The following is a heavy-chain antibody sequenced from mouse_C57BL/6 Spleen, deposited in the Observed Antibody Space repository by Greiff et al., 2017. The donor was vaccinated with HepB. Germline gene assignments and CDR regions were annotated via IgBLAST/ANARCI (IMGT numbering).Heavy chain of an antibody. V-gene: IGHV1-53*01. D-gene: IGHD3-3*01. J-gene: IGHJ3*01. CDR3: ARSRDGRTWFAY. CDR2: INPSNGGT. Sequence: QVQLQQPGTELVKPGASVKLSCKASGYTFTSYWMHWVKQSPVQGLEWIGNINPSNGGTNYNEKFKSKATLTVDKSSSTAYMQLSSLTSEDSAVYYCARSRDGRTWFAYWGQGTLVTVSA. CDR1: GYTFTSYW.